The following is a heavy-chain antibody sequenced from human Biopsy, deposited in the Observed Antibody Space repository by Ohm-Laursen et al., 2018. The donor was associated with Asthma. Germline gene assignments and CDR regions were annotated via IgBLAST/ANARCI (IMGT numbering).Heavy chain of an antibody. CDR1: GGSIISSSW. CDR2: IYHSGPT. J-gene: IGHJ6*02. Sequence: SETLSLTCTVSGGSIISSSWWSWVRQTPGKGLEWIGEIYHSGPTNYNPSLKSRVTISEDKSKNQFSLKLTSVTAADTAVYYCAKIYDLLVLYGMDVWGQGTTVTVSS. CDR3: AKIYDLLVLYGMDV. D-gene: IGHD6-13*01. V-gene: IGHV4-4*02.